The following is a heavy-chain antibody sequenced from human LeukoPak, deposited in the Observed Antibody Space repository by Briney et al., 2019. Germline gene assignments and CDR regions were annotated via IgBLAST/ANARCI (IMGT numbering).Heavy chain of an antibody. CDR1: GFTFSSYS. V-gene: IGHV3-21*01. Sequence: GGSLRLSCAASGFTFSSYSMNWVRQAPGKGLEWVSSITSSSSYIYYADSLKGQFTISRDNAKRSVYLQMNSLGVEDTAVYYCARDIHSVAFDIWGQGTMVTVSS. CDR2: ITSSSSYI. CDR3: ARDIHSVAFDI. J-gene: IGHJ3*02.